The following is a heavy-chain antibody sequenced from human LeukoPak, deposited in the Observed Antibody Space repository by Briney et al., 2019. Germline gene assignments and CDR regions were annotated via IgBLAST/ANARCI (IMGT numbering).Heavy chain of an antibody. V-gene: IGHV6-1*01. D-gene: IGHD2-8*01. CDR2: TYYRSKLYN. CDR1: GDSVSSNSAA. Sequence: SQTLSLTCAISGDSVSSNSAAWNWIRQSPSRGLEWLGRTYYRSKLYNDYAVSVKSRITINPDTSKNQFSLQLNSVTPEDTAVYYCARDPVYCTNGVCYTGFDYWGQGTLVTVSS. J-gene: IGHJ4*02. CDR3: ARDPVYCTNGVCYTGFDY.